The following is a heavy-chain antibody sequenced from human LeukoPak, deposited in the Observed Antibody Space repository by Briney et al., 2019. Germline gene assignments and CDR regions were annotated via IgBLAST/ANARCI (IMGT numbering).Heavy chain of an antibody. CDR3: ARDYYGSGSYYNDY. CDR1: GFTFSSYS. J-gene: IGHJ4*02. D-gene: IGHD3-10*01. CDR2: ISSSSSYI. Sequence: GGSLRLSCAASGFTFSSYSMNWVRQAPGKGLEWVSSISSSSSYIYYADSVKGRFTISRDNAKNSLYLQMNSLRAEDTAVYHCARDYYGSGSYYNDYWGQGTLVTVSS. V-gene: IGHV3-21*01.